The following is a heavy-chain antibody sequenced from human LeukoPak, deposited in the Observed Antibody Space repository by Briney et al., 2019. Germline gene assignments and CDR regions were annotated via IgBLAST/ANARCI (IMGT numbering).Heavy chain of an antibody. Sequence: GGSLRLSCAASGFTFSDYYMSWIRQAPGKGREWLSYISSSSETIYYADSVKGRFTISRDNAKNSLYLQMNSLSAEDTAVYYCVRGASGWSLGYWGQGSLVTVSS. CDR2: ISSSSETI. D-gene: IGHD6-19*01. CDR3: VRGASGWSLGY. V-gene: IGHV3-11*04. J-gene: IGHJ4*02. CDR1: GFTFSDYY.